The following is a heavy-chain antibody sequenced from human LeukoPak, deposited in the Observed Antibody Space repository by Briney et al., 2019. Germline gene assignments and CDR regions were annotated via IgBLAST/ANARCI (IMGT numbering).Heavy chain of an antibody. CDR2: ISGSGGST. D-gene: IGHD3-22*01. Sequence: GGSLRLSCAASGFTFSSYAMSWVRQAPGKGLEWVSAISGSGGSTYYADSVKGRFTISRDNSKNTLYLQMNSLRAEDTAVYYCAKRTYYYDSSGYEQPTLDYWGQGTLVTVSS. V-gene: IGHV3-23*01. CDR3: AKRTYYYDSSGYEQPTLDY. J-gene: IGHJ4*02. CDR1: GFTFSSYA.